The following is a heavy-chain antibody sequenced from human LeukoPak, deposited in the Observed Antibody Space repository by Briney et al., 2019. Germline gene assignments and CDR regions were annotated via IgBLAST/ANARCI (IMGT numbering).Heavy chain of an antibody. D-gene: IGHD1-26*01. CDR2: ISYDGSNK. V-gene: IGHV3-30*18. CDR3: AKGHIVGAITEFDY. J-gene: IGHJ4*02. Sequence: PGRSLRLSCAASGFTFSSYGMHWVRQAPGKGLEWVAVISYDGSNKYYADSVKGRFTISRDNSKNSLYLQMNSLRTEDTALYYCAKGHIVGAITEFDYWGQGTLVTVSS. CDR1: GFTFSSYG.